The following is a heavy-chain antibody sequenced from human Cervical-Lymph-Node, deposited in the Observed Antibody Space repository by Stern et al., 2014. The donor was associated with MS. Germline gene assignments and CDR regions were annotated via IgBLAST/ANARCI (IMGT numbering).Heavy chain of an antibody. CDR1: GGTFSSYT. CDR2: VNPLFGTA. J-gene: IGHJ4*02. CDR3: AREFNYDSSGYYFYY. V-gene: IGHV1-69*01. Sequence: VQLVQSGAEVKKPGSSVKVSCKASGGTFSSYTISWGRQAPGQGLEWMGGVNPLFGTANYAQKFLGRVTITADESTSTAYMELSSLRSEDTAVYYCAREFNYDSSGYYFYYWGRGTLVTVSS. D-gene: IGHD3-22*01.